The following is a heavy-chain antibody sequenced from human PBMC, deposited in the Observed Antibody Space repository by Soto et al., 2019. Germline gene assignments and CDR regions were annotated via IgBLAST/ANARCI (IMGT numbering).Heavy chain of an antibody. CDR3: ARSQGSSTSLEIYYYYYYGMDG. CDR1: GGTFSSYA. V-gene: IGHV1-69*01. D-gene: IGHD2-2*01. Sequence: QVQLVQSGAEVKKPGSSVKVSCKASGGTFSSYAISWVRQAPGQGLEWMGGIIPISDTTNYAQKFQGRVTITADESTSTAYMALSSLRSEDTAVYYCARSQGSSTSLEIYYYYYYGMDGWGQGTTVTVSS. J-gene: IGHJ6*02. CDR2: IIPISDTT.